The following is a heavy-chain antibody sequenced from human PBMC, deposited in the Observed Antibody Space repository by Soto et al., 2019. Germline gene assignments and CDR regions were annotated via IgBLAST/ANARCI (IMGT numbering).Heavy chain of an antibody. V-gene: IGHV4-38-2*01. CDR3: ARLYCSSVSCYNDY. D-gene: IGHD2-2*01. CDR2: IYQSGKT. J-gene: IGHJ4*02. CDR1: GFPVSYGYY. Sequence: TSETLSLTCGVSGFPVSYGYYWGWIRQPPGKGLEWLGSIYQSGKTYYNPSPKSRLTLSMDTSRNEFSLRLRSVTAADTAVYFCARLYCSSVSCYNDYWGPGVLVTVSS.